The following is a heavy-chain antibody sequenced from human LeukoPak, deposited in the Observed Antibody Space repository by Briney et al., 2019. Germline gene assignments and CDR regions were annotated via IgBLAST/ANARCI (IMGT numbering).Heavy chain of an antibody. V-gene: IGHV1-2*06. CDR1: GYTFTGYY. Sequence: ASVEVSCKASGYTFTGYYMHWVRQAPGQGLEWMGRINPNSGGTNYAQKFQGRVTMTRDTSISTAYMELSRLRSDDTAVYYCARDPRDFWSGYYNWFDPWGQGTLVTVSS. D-gene: IGHD3-3*01. CDR3: ARDPRDFWSGYYNWFDP. J-gene: IGHJ5*02. CDR2: INPNSGGT.